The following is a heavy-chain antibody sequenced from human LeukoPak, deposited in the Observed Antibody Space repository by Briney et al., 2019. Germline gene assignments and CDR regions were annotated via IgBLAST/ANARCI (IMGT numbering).Heavy chain of an antibody. CDR1: GFTFSSYW. CDR3: AKDGDSSGPN. D-gene: IGHD3-22*01. V-gene: IGHV3-30*18. Sequence: GGSLRLSCAASGFTFSSYWMSWVRQAPGKGLEWVAVISYDGSSKYYADSVKGRFTISRDNSKNTLYLQMNSLRAEDTAVYYCAKDGDSSGPNWGQGTLVTVSS. J-gene: IGHJ4*02. CDR2: ISYDGSSK.